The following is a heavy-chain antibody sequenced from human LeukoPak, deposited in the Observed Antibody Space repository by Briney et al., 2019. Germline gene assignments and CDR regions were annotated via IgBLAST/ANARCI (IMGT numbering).Heavy chain of an antibody. V-gene: IGHV4-34*01. CDR2: INHSGST. CDR3: ARVEGYYDYVWGSYIFDY. D-gene: IGHD3-16*01. J-gene: IGHJ4*02. Sequence: KASETLSLTCAVYGGSFSGYYWSWIRQPPGKGLERIGEINHSGSTNYNPSPKSRVTISVDTSKNQFSLKLSSVTAADTAVYYCARVEGYYDYVWGSYIFDYWGQGTLVTVSS. CDR1: GGSFSGYY.